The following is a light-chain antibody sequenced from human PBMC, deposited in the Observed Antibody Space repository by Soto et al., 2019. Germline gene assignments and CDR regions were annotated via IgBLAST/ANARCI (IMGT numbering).Light chain of an antibody. J-gene: IGKJ2*01. V-gene: IGKV3-20*01. CDR1: QSVSSSY. Sequence: EIVLTQSPGTLSLSPGERATLSCRASQSVSSSYLAWYQQKPGQAPRLLIYGASSMSTGIPDRFSGSGSGTDFSLTISRLEPEDFAVYYCQQYGISPWGTLGQGTKLEIK. CDR3: QQYGISPWGT. CDR2: GAS.